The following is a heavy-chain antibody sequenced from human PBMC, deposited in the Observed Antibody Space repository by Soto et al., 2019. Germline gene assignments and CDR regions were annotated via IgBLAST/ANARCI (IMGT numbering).Heavy chain of an antibody. CDR1: GGSISSYY. Sequence: SETLSLTCTVSGGSISSYYWSWIRQPAGKGLEWIGRIYTSGSTNYNPSLKSRVTMSVDTSKNQFSLKLSAVTAADTAVYYCARGYSSSPEVWFDPWGQGTLVTVS. D-gene: IGHD6-13*01. CDR3: ARGYSSSPEVWFDP. V-gene: IGHV4-4*07. CDR2: IYTSGST. J-gene: IGHJ5*02.